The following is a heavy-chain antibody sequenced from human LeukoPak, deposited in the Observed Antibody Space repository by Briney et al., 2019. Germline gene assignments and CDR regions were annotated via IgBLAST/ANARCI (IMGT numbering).Heavy chain of an antibody. Sequence: PGGSLRLSCAASGFTFSSYWMNWVRQAPGKGLEWVANIKQDGSEKFYVDSVKGRFTISRDNAKNSVYLQMNNLRAEDTAVYYCARNVDYYFVYWGQGTLVTVSS. V-gene: IGHV3-7*02. CDR2: IKQDGSEK. CDR3: ARNVDYYFVY. J-gene: IGHJ4*02. CDR1: GFTFSSYW. D-gene: IGHD2-15*01.